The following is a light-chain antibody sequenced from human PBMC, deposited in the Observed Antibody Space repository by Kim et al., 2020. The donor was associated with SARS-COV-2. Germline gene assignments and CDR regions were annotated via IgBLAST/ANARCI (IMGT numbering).Light chain of an antibody. CDR3: QQYGSSPAT. V-gene: IGKV3-20*01. CDR1: KRVSSSY. CDR2: GAS. Sequence: SPGERATLSGRASKRVSSSYLAWYQQKPGQAPRLLIYGASSRATGIPDRFSGSGSGTDFTLTISRLEPEDVAVYYCQQYGSSPATFGQGTKVDIK. J-gene: IGKJ1*01.